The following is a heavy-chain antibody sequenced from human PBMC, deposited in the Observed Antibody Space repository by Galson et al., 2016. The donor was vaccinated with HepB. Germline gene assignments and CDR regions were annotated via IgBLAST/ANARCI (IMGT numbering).Heavy chain of an antibody. J-gene: IGHJ3*02. CDR1: GYTFTTNG. V-gene: IGHV1-18*04. CDR2: ISANSGSS. D-gene: IGHD1-7*01. Sequence: SVKVSCKASGYTFTTNGISWVRQAPGQGLEWLGWISANSGSSNHNPSLKSRVTMSLDTSKNQLSLKLSSVTAADTAVYYCARSNYFASDIWGQGTMVTVSS. CDR3: ARSNYFASDI.